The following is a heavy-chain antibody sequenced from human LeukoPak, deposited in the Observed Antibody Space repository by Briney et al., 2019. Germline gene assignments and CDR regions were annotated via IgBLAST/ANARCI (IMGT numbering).Heavy chain of an antibody. CDR1: GFTFRDYL. Sequence: GGTLRLSCEASGFTFRDYLMTWVRQAPGKGLEWVANVKQDGTEKFYVDSVKGRFTISRDNGKNSLYLQMNSLRVEETAIYYCARAGGTSWADYWGQGTLVTVSS. V-gene: IGHV3-7*01. CDR2: VKQDGTEK. D-gene: IGHD6-13*01. J-gene: IGHJ4*02. CDR3: ARAGGTSWADY.